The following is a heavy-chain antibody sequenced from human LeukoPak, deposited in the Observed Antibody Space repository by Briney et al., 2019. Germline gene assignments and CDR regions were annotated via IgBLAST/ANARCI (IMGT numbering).Heavy chain of an antibody. V-gene: IGHV1-69*13. CDR3: VRDGRVTIFGVVIRNGMDV. CDR2: IIPIFGTA. Sequence: SVKVSCKASGGTFSSYAISWVRQAPGQGLEWMGGIIPIFGTANYAQKFQGRVTITADESTSTAYMELSSLRSEDTAVYYCVRDGRVTIFGVVIRNGMDVWGQGTTVTVSS. D-gene: IGHD3-3*01. CDR1: GGTFSSYA. J-gene: IGHJ6*02.